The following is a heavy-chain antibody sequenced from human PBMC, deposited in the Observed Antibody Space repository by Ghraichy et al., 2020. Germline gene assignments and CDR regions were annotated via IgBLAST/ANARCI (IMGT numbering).Heavy chain of an antibody. CDR1: GGSFSGYY. V-gene: IGHV4-34*01. CDR2: INHSGST. CDR3: ARERAGSP. Sequence: SETLSLTCAVYGGSFSGYYWSWIRQPPGKGLEWIGEINHSGSTNYNPSLKSRVTISVDTSKNQFSLKLSSVTAADTAVYYCARERAGSPWGQGTLVTVSS. J-gene: IGHJ4*02. D-gene: IGHD6-13*01.